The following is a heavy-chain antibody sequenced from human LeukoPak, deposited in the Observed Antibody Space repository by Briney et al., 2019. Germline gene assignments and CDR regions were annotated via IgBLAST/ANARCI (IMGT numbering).Heavy chain of an antibody. Sequence: GGSLRLSCAASGFTFSRYAMSWVRQAPGKGLEWVSTFGNSAHYADSVKGRFTISRDNSKNTLYLQMNSLRAEDTAMYYCARDLGDSSGYYFGNYWGQGTLVTVSS. CDR2: FGNSA. V-gene: IGHV3-23*01. J-gene: IGHJ4*02. D-gene: IGHD3-22*01. CDR3: ARDLGDSSGYYFGNY. CDR1: GFTFSRYA.